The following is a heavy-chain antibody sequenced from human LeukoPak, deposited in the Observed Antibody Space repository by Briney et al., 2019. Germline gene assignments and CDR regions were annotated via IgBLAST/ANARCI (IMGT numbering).Heavy chain of an antibody. CDR1: GGSFSGYY. Sequence: PSETLSLTCAVYGGSFSGYYWSWIRQPPGKGLEWIGEINHSGSTNYNPSLKSRVTISVDTSKNQFSLKLSSVTAADTAVYYCAILWWHRVDYWGQGTLVTVSS. V-gene: IGHV4-34*01. D-gene: IGHD2-15*01. J-gene: IGHJ4*02. CDR2: INHSGST. CDR3: AILWWHRVDY.